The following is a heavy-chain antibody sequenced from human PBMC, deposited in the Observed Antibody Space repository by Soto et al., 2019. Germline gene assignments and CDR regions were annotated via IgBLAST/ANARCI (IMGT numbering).Heavy chain of an antibody. CDR1: GFTFSNYW. CDR2: IDNDGSTT. J-gene: IGHJ4*02. Sequence: EVQLVESGGGLVQPGGSLRLSCAASGFTFSNYWIHWVRQAPGKGLVWVSRIDNDGSTTRYADSVRGRFTTSRDNAKNTLYLQMDSLRAEDAAVYYCARDRGAATPFDYWGQGTLVTVSS. V-gene: IGHV3-74*01. D-gene: IGHD1-26*01. CDR3: ARDRGAATPFDY.